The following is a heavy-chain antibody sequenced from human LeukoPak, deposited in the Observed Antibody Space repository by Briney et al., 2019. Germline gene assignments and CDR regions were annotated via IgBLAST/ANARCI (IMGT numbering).Heavy chain of an antibody. J-gene: IGHJ4*02. CDR2: IYYSGSN. Sequence: SETLSLTCTVSGVSIGSYYWTWIRQPPGKGLEWIGYIYYSGSNNYNPSLKSRVTISVDTSKNQLSLKLTSVTAADTAVYYCARDLTSFDYWGQGTLVTVSS. CDR3: ARDLTSFDY. CDR1: GVSIGSYY. D-gene: IGHD3-9*01. V-gene: IGHV4-59*01.